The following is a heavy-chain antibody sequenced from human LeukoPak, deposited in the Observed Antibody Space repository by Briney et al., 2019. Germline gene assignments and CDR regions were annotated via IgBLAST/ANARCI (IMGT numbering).Heavy chain of an antibody. J-gene: IGHJ4*02. D-gene: IGHD1-14*01. V-gene: IGHV1-2*02. CDR3: ARETDHPSLYYFDY. Sequence: ASVKVSCKASGYTFTGYYMHWVRQAPGQGLEWMGWINPNSGGTNYAQKFQGRFTMTRDTSISTAYMELSRLRSDDTAVYYCARETDHPSLYYFDYWGRGTLVTVSS. CDR2: INPNSGGT. CDR1: GYTFTGYY.